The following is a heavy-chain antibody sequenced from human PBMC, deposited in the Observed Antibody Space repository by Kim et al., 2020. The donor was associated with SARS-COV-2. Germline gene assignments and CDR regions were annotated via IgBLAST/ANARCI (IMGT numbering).Heavy chain of an antibody. J-gene: IGHJ4*02. Sequence: GTTDSAAPVKGRFTISRDDSKNTVYLQMNSLKTEDTAVYYCTTGPSLVEFWGQGTLVTISS. CDR3: TTGPSLVEF. D-gene: IGHD3-10*01. CDR2: GTT. V-gene: IGHV3-15*01.